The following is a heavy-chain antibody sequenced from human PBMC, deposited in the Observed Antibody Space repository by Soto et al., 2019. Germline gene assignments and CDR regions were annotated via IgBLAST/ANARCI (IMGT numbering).Heavy chain of an antibody. V-gene: IGHV1-3*01. CDR2: INAGNGNT. J-gene: IGHJ4*02. CDR1: GYTFTSYA. CDR3: ARVGYDFWSGAVDYYFDY. D-gene: IGHD3-3*01. Sequence: ASVKVSCKASGYTFTSYAMHWVRQAPGQRLEWMGWINAGNGNTKYSQKFQGRVTITRDTSASTAYMELSSLRSEDTAVYYCARVGYDFWSGAVDYYFDYWGQGTLVTVSS.